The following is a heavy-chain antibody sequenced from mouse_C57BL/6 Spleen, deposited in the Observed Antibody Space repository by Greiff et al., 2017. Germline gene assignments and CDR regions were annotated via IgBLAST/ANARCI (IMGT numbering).Heavy chain of an antibody. D-gene: IGHD2-3*01. V-gene: IGHV1-22*01. Sequence: EVQLQQSGPELVKPGASVKMSCKASGYTFTDYNMHWVKQSHGKSLEWIGYINPTNGGTSYNQKFKGKATLTVNKSSSTAYMGLRSLTSEDSSVYYCARDGPRGFADWGQVTLVTVSA. CDR2: INPTNGGT. CDR3: ARDGPRGFAD. CDR1: GYTFTDYN. J-gene: IGHJ3*01.